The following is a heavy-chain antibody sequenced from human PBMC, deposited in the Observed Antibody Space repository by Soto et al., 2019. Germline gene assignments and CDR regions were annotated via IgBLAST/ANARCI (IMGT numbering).Heavy chain of an antibody. CDR2: IYYSGST. J-gene: IGHJ6*02. CDR1: GGSISSSSYY. D-gene: IGHD1-1*01. V-gene: IGHV4-39*01. Sequence: PSETLSVTCTVSGGSISSSSYYWGWIRQPPGKGLEWIGSIYYSGSTYYNPSLKSRVTISVDTSKNQFSLKLSSVTAADTAVYYCAICTTGTTFYYYYGMDVWGQGTTVTVSS. CDR3: AICTTGTTFYYYYGMDV.